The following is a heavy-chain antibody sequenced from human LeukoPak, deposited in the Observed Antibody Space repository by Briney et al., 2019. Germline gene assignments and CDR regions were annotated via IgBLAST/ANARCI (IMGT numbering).Heavy chain of an antibody. D-gene: IGHD6-6*01. CDR1: GYTFTGYY. CDR3: ASTTYSSSSPDY. CDR2: INPNSGGT. J-gene: IGHJ4*02. V-gene: IGHV1-2*02. Sequence: ASVKVSCKASGYTFTGYYMHWVRQAPGQGLEWMGWINPNSGGTNYVQKFQGRVTMTRDTSISTAYMELSRLRSDDTAVYYCASTTYSSSSPDYWGQGTLVTVSS.